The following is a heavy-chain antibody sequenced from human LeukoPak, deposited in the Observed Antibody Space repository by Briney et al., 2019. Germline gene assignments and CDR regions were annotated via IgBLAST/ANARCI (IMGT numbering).Heavy chain of an antibody. Sequence: GSLRLSCVASEFTFSSYWMSWVRQAPGKGLEWIGEINHSGSTNCNPSLKSRVTISVDTSKNQFSLKLSSVTAADTAVYYCARRYSGYDHFDYWGQGTLVTVSS. D-gene: IGHD5-12*01. J-gene: IGHJ4*02. CDR1: EFTFSSYW. CDR3: ARRYSGYDHFDY. V-gene: IGHV4-34*01. CDR2: INHSGST.